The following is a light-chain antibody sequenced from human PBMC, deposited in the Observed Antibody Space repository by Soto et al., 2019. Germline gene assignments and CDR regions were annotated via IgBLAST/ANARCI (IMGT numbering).Light chain of an antibody. CDR2: GAY. V-gene: IGKV3-15*01. J-gene: IGKJ2*01. CDR3: QQYNNWPPYT. CDR1: QSDSTN. Sequence: EIVLTQSPATMSVSPGERATLSCRASQSDSTNLAWYQQKPGQPPRLLIYGAYTRATDIPARFSGSGSGTEFTLTINGLQSEDFALYYCQQYNNWPPYTFGQGTKLEIK.